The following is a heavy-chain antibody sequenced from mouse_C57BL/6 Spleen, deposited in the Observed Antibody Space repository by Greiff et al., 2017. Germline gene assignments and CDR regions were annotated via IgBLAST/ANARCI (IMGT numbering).Heavy chain of an antibody. CDR3: ARGRDYYGLDY. V-gene: IGHV1-69*01. D-gene: IGHD1-1*01. Sequence: QVQLKQPGAELVMPGASVKLSCKASGYTFTSYWMHWVKQRPGQGLEWIGEIDPSDSYTNYNQKFKGKSTLTLDKSSSTAYMQLSSLTSEDSAVYYCARGRDYYGLDYWGQGTTLTVSS. J-gene: IGHJ2*01. CDR2: IDPSDSYT. CDR1: GYTFTSYW.